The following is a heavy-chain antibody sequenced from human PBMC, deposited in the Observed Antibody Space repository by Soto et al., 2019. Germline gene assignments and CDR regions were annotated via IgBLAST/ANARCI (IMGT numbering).Heavy chain of an antibody. CDR3: ARGDRGGSGSPASYYYSGWDV. D-gene: IGHD2-15*01. V-gene: IGHV3-23*01. CDR2: ISAGGDMT. Sequence: DVQLLESGGNLVQPGGSLTLSCSASGFTLSSYAMSWVRQAPGKGLEWVSSISAGGDMTYNSDSVKGRFTISRDNYNNAVFLQMHNLRIEDTALYYCARGDRGGSGSPASYYYSGWDVWGQGATVTVS. J-gene: IGHJ6*02. CDR1: GFTLSSYA.